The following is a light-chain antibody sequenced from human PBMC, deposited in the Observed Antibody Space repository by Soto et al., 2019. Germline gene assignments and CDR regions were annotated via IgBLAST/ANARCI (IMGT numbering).Light chain of an antibody. CDR1: QSLLHSNGYNY. CDR2: LGF. V-gene: IGKV2-28*01. CDR3: MQALQAPRT. J-gene: IGKJ2*01. Sequence: DIVMTQSPLSLPVTPGEPASISCRSSQSLLHSNGYNYLDWYLQRPGQSPQLLISLGFSRASGVPDRFSGSGSGTDFTLKISRVEAEDVGVYYCMQALQAPRTFGHGTKLEIK.